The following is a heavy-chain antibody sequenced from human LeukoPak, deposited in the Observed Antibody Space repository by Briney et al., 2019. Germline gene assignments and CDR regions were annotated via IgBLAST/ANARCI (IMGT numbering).Heavy chain of an antibody. CDR3: ARGYCSSTSCYHFDY. CDR1: GFTFSSYW. Sequence: PGGSLRLSCAASGFTFSSYWMSWVRQAPGKGLEWVANIKQDGSEKYYVDSVKGRFTISRDNAKNSLYLQMNSLRAEDTAVYYCARGYCSSTSCYHFDYWCQGTLVTVSS. D-gene: IGHD2-2*01. J-gene: IGHJ4*02. CDR2: IKQDGSEK. V-gene: IGHV3-7*04.